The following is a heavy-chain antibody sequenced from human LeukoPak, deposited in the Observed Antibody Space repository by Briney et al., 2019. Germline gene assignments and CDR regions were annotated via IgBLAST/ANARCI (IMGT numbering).Heavy chain of an antibody. Sequence: SQTLSLTCTVSGGSISSGDYYWSWIRQPPGKGLEWIGCIYYSGSTYYNPSLKSRVTISVDTSKNQFSLKLSSVTAADTAVYYCARLSSGSLTFDYWGQGTLVTVSS. J-gene: IGHJ4*02. V-gene: IGHV4-30-4*08. CDR1: GGSISSGDYY. CDR3: ARLSSGSLTFDY. D-gene: IGHD6-19*01. CDR2: IYYSGST.